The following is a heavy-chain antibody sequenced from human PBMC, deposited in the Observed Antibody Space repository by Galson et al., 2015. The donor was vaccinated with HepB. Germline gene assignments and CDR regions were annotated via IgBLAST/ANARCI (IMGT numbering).Heavy chain of an antibody. J-gene: IGHJ4*02. CDR1: GGSFSGYY. Sequence: LSLTCAVYGGSFSGYYWSWIRQPPGKGLEWIGEINHSGNTNYKPSLKSRVTISVDTSKNQFSLKLSSVTAADTAVYYCARGRYSPYESSGYYYGYWGQGTLVTVSS. CDR3: ARGRYSPYESSGYYYGY. V-gene: IGHV4-34*01. CDR2: INHSGNT. D-gene: IGHD3-22*01.